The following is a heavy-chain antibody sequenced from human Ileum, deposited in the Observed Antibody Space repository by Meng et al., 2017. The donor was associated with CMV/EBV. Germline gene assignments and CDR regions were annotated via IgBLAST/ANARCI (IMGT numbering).Heavy chain of an antibody. CDR3: VRDKGWNLFDS. V-gene: IGHV3-74*01. D-gene: IGHD1-1*01. J-gene: IGHJ5*01. CDR2: IKSDGMST. Sequence: EVQLVESGGGLVQPGGSLRLSCAASGFTFSSYWMHWVRQVPGKGLVGVSSIKSDGMSTYSVDSVKGRFTISRDNAKNTLYLQVNSLTVEDTAVYYCVRDKGWNLFDSWGQGILVTVSS. CDR1: GFTFSSYW.